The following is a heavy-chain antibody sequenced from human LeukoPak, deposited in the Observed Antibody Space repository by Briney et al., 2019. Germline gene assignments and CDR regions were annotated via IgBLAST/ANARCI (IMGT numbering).Heavy chain of an antibody. D-gene: IGHD3-22*01. Sequence: SETLSLTSIVAGGSLSRGGYYWSWIRQPAGKGLEWIGRIYTSGSTHYNPSLKSRVTISEDTSKNQFSLKLSSVTAADTAVYYCAREGHDYYDSSGYYGRNWFDPWGQGTLVTVSS. V-gene: IGHV4-61*02. CDR1: GGSLSRGGYY. CDR2: IYTSGST. J-gene: IGHJ5*02. CDR3: AREGHDYYDSSGYYGRNWFDP.